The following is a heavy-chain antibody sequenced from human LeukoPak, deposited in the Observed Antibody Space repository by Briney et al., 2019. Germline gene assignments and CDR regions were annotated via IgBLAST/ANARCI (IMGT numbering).Heavy chain of an antibody. CDR2: INPNSGGT. Sequence: SVKVSCKASGYTFTGYYMHWVGQAPGQGGEGMGRINPNSGGTNYAQKFQGRVTMTRDTSISTAYMELSRLRSDDTAVYYCARDNCSGGSCDWFDPWGQGTLVTVSS. V-gene: IGHV1-2*06. D-gene: IGHD2-15*01. CDR3: ARDNCSGGSCDWFDP. CDR1: GYTFTGYY. J-gene: IGHJ5*02.